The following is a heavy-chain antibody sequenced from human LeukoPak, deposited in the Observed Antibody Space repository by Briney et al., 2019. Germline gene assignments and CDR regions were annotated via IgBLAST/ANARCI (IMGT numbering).Heavy chain of an antibody. J-gene: IGHJ4*02. V-gene: IGHV4-4*07. Sequence: PAKPLCLTCRVSGGSIRSYYRCWIRQPAGKGLEWIGRIYASGSTNYNPSLKSRVTMSPDTSKNQFYLNLRSVTAADTAVYFCAREAVYYGSGSHDYWGQGTLAIVSS. CDR2: IYASGST. CDR1: GGSIRSYY. D-gene: IGHD3-10*01. CDR3: AREAVYYGSGSHDY.